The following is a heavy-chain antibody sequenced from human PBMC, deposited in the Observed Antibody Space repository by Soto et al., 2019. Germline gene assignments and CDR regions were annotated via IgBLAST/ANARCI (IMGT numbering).Heavy chain of an antibody. CDR3: ANSPAAAACGSHS. Sequence: QVQLVESGGGVVQPGRSLRLSCTAPGSTLSDFGMYWVRQAPGKGLAWVAVISFDGSTIYYGDSVKGRFTISRDNSKHKLLLHMSSLRTEDTAVYYCANSPAAAACGSHSWGKGTRVTVSS. CDR2: ISFDGSTI. J-gene: IGHJ4*02. D-gene: IGHD6-13*01. V-gene: IGHV3-30*18. CDR1: GSTLSDFG.